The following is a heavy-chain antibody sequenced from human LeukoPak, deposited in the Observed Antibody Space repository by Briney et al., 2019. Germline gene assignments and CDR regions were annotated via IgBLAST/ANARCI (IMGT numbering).Heavy chain of an antibody. CDR3: AKGLRYFDWLFDY. J-gene: IGHJ4*02. Sequence: PGGSLRLSCAASGFTFSSFAMTWVRQAPGRELEWVSGINDSGDSTYYADSVKGRFTISRDNSKNTLYLQMNSLRVEDTAVYYCAKGLRYFDWLFDYWGQGTLVTVSS. D-gene: IGHD3-9*01. CDR1: GFTFSSFA. CDR2: INDSGDST. V-gene: IGHV3-23*01.